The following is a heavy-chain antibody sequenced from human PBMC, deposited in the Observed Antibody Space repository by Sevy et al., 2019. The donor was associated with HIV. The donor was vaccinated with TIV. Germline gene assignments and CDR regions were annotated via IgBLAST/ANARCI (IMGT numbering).Heavy chain of an antibody. CDR3: AKIHMDIVVVPDYGMDV. D-gene: IGHD2-2*03. Sequence: QLGGSLRLSCAASGFTFSSYAMSWVRQAPGKGLEWVSAISGSGGSTYYADSVKGRFTISRDNSKNTLYLQMNSLRAEDTAVYYCAKIHMDIVVVPDYGMDVWGQGTTVTVSS. CDR1: GFTFSSYA. CDR2: ISGSGGST. J-gene: IGHJ6*02. V-gene: IGHV3-23*01.